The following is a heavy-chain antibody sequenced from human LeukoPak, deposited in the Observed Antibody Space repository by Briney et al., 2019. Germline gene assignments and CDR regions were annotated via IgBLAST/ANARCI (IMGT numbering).Heavy chain of an antibody. Sequence: SETLSLTCTVSGGSISSSSYYWGWIRQPPGKGLEWIGSIYYSGSTYYNPSLKSRVTISVDTSKNQFSLKLSSVTAADTAVYYCARFKYYYMDVWGKGTTVTISS. CDR1: GGSISSSSYY. J-gene: IGHJ6*03. CDR3: ARFKYYYMDV. CDR2: IYYSGST. V-gene: IGHV4-39*07.